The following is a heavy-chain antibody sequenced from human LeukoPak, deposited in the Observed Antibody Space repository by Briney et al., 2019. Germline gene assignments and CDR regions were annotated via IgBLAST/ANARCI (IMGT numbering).Heavy chain of an antibody. CDR2: ISWNSGSI. CDR3: AKGEVPADFFDY. Sequence: GGSLRLSCAASGFTFDDYAMHWVRQAPGKGVEWVSGISWNSGSIGYADSVEGRFTISRDNSKNTLYLQMNSLRAEDTAVYYCAKGEVPADFFDYWGQGTLVTVSS. CDR1: GFTFDDYA. V-gene: IGHV3-9*01. J-gene: IGHJ4*02. D-gene: IGHD2-2*01.